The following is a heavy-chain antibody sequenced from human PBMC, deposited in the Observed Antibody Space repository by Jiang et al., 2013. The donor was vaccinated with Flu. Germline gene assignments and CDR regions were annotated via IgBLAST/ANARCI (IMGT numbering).Heavy chain of an antibody. V-gene: IGHV3-23*01. Sequence: SSYAMSWVRQAPGKGLEWVSAISGSGGSTYYADSVKGRFTISRDNSKNTLYLQMNSLRAEDTAVYYCAKDPDYGDLLGFDYWGQGTLVTVSS. CDR3: AKDPDYGDLLGFDY. J-gene: IGHJ4*02. CDR1: SSYA. D-gene: IGHD4-17*01. CDR2: ISGSGGST.